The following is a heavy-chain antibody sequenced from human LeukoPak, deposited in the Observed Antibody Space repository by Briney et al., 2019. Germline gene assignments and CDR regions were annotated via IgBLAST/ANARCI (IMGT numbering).Heavy chain of an antibody. CDR1: GFTFSSYA. CDR3: AKNGVVITYYFDY. J-gene: IGHJ4*02. V-gene: IGHV3-30*02. Sequence: PGRSLRLSCAASGFTFSSYAMHWVRQAPGKGLEWVAFIRYDGSNKYYADSVKGRFTISRDNSKNTLYLQMNSLRAEDTAVYYCAKNGVVITYYFDYWGQGTLVTVSS. CDR2: IRYDGSNK. D-gene: IGHD3-3*01.